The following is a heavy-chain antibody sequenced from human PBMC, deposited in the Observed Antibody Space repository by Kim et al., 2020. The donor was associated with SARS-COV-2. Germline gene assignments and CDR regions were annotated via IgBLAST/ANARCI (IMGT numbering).Heavy chain of an antibody. CDR3: ARGGVVVPAAPGTFDP. Sequence: SETLSLTCAVYGGSFSGYYWSWIRQPPGKGLEWIGEINHSGSTNYNPSLKSRVTISVDTSKNQFSLKLSSVTAADTAVYYCARGGVVVPAAPGTFDPWGQGTLVTVSS. D-gene: IGHD2-2*01. CDR1: GGSFSGYY. J-gene: IGHJ5*02. CDR2: INHSGST. V-gene: IGHV4-34*01.